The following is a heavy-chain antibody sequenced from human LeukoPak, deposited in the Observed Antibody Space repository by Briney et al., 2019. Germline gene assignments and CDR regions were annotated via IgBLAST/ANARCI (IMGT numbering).Heavy chain of an antibody. V-gene: IGHV1-2*02. CDR3: ARAPDGYNPFDY. CDR1: GYTFTGYY. Sequence: ASVKVSCKASGYTFTGYYMHWVRQAPGQGLEWMGWINPNSGGTNYAQKFQGRVTMTRDTSISTAYMELSRPRSDDTAVYYCARAPDGYNPFDYWGQGTLVTVSS. D-gene: IGHD5-24*01. CDR2: INPNSGGT. J-gene: IGHJ4*02.